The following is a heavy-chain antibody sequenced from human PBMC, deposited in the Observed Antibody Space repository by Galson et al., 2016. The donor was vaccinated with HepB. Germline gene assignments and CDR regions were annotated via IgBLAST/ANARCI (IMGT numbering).Heavy chain of an antibody. CDR3: ASETGDSHNEAVDI. Sequence: SLRLSCAASGFTFSGYEMNWVRQAPGKGLEWVSYISSSGSRKTYADSVTGRFTISRDNAKNSLYLQMNSLTVEDTAVYNCASETGDSHNEAVDIWGQGTMLIVSS. D-gene: IGHD7-27*01. CDR2: ISSSGSRK. V-gene: IGHV3-48*03. CDR1: GFTFSGYE. J-gene: IGHJ3*02.